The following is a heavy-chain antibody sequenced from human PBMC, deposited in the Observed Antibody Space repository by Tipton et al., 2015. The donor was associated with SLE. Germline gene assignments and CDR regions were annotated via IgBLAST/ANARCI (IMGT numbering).Heavy chain of an antibody. J-gene: IGHJ6*02. Sequence: SLRLSCTSFGFTFGDFSIHWVRQAPGKGLEWVGFIRSLAAGGTTEYAPSVKGRFIISRDDSKGIAYLQMDTLKTDDTAVFYCARGEDYTSWYLALNLSPKDHNGLDVWGQGTTVTVSS. CDR2: IRSLAAGGTT. CDR1: GFTFGDFS. V-gene: IGHV3-49*04. CDR3: ARGEDYTSWYLALNLSPKDHNGLDV. D-gene: IGHD6-13*01.